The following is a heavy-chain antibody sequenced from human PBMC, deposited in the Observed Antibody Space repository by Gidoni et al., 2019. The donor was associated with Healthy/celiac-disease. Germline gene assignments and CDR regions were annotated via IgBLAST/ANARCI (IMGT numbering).Heavy chain of an antibody. D-gene: IGHD6-13*01. V-gene: IGHV5-51*03. CDR1: GYSFTSYW. CDR3: ATTRGSSSWYFAFDI. Sequence: EVQLVQSGAEVNKPGESLKISCKGSGYSFTSYWIGWVRQMPGKGLEWMGIIYPGDSDTRYSPSFQGQVTISADKSISTAYLQWSSLKASDTAMYYCATTRGSSSWYFAFDIWGQGTMVTVSS. J-gene: IGHJ3*02. CDR2: IYPGDSDT.